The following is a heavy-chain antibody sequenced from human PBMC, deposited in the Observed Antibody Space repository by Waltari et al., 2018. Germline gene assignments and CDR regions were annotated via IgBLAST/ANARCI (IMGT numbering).Heavy chain of an antibody. Sequence: EVQLVESGGGLVQPGGSLRLSCAASGFTFSSYDMHWVRKATGKGLEWVSAIGTAGDTYYPGSVKGRFTISRENAKNSLYLQMNSLRAGDTAVYYCARGNYGSGTVDYWGQGTLVTVSS. CDR2: IGTAGDT. CDR3: ARGNYGSGTVDY. CDR1: GFTFSSYD. J-gene: IGHJ4*02. D-gene: IGHD3-10*01. V-gene: IGHV3-13*01.